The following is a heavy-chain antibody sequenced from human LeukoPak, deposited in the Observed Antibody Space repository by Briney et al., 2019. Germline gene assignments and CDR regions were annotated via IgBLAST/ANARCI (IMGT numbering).Heavy chain of an antibody. CDR1: GYTFTSYA. Sequence: ASVKVSCKASGYTFTSYAMNWVRQAPGQGLEWMGRINTNTGNPTYAQGFTGRFVFSLDTSVSTAYLQISSLKAEDTAVYYCARGVATMILRHAFDIWGQGTMVTVSS. CDR2: INTNTGNP. V-gene: IGHV7-4-1*02. CDR3: ARGVATMILRHAFDI. D-gene: IGHD5-12*01. J-gene: IGHJ3*02.